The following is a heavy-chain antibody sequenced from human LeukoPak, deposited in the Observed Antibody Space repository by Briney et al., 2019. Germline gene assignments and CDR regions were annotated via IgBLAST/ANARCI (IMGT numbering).Heavy chain of an antibody. CDR1: RGTFSIYA. CDR2: IIPIFGTA. J-gene: IGHJ3*02. V-gene: IGHV1-69*06. D-gene: IGHD3-16*01. CDR3: ARDPLGYEGPFDI. Sequence: SVKVSCKASRGTFSIYAISWVRQAPGQGLEWMGGIIPIFGTANYGQKFQGRVTITADKSTSTAYMELSSLRSEDTALYYCARDPLGYEGPFDIWGQGTMVTVSS.